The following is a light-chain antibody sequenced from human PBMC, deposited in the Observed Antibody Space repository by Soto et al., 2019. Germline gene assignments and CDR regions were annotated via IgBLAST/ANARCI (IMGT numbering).Light chain of an antibody. V-gene: IGLV2-8*01. J-gene: IGLJ2*01. Sequence: QSALTQPPSASGSPGQSVTISCTGTSSDVGGYNYVSWYQQHPGKAPKLMIYEVSKRPSGVPDRFSGSKSGNTASLTVSGLQAEDEADYYCSSYAGRNNSFGGGTKLTVL. CDR1: SSDVGGYNY. CDR3: SSYAGRNNS. CDR2: EVS.